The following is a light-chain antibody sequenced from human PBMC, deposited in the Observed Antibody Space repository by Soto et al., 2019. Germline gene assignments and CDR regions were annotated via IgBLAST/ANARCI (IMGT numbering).Light chain of an antibody. CDR2: EVG. V-gene: IGLV2-14*01. Sequence: QSALTHPASVSGSPGQSITISCTGTSRDVGGYSYVSWYQQHPGKAPKLILSEVGNRPSGISNRFSASKSGDTASLTISGLQADDEAEYYCSSYTSSSSYVFGTGTKLTVL. CDR3: SSYTSSSSYV. J-gene: IGLJ1*01. CDR1: SRDVGGYSY.